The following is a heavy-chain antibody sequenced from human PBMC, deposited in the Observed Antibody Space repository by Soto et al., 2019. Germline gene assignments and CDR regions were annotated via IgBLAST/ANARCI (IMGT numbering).Heavy chain of an antibody. CDR1: GYTFTDYD. Sequence: AAVKVSCKASGYTFTDYDINWVRQATGQGLEWMGWMNPNTGNTGYAQKFQGRVTMTSNTSKGTAYMGLSSLRSEDTAVYFCARGLQRFMISGVVIIGDWLDPWGQGTLVTVSS. J-gene: IGHJ5*02. D-gene: IGHD3-3*01. V-gene: IGHV1-8*01. CDR3: ARGLQRFMISGVVIIGDWLDP. CDR2: MNPNTGNT.